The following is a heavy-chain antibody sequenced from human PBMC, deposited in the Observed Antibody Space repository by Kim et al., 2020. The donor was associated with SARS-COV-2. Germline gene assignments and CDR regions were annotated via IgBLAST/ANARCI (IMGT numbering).Heavy chain of an antibody. V-gene: IGHV5-51*01. D-gene: IGHD1-26*01. Sequence: GESLKISCKGSGYSFTSYWIGWVRQMPGKGLEWMGIIYPGDSDTRYSPSFQGQVTISADKSISTAYLQWSSLKASDTAMYYCARGVVGAWMNDAFDIWGQGTMVTVSS. CDR2: IYPGDSDT. CDR1: GYSFTSYW. J-gene: IGHJ3*02. CDR3: ARGVVGAWMNDAFDI.